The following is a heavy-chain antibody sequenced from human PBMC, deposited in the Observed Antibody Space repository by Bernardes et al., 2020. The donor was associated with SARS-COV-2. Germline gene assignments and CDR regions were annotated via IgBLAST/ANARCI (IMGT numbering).Heavy chain of an antibody. J-gene: IGHJ4*02. CDR1: GFMFTNYN. Sequence: GGSLRLSCAASGFMFTNYNINWVRQAPGKGLEWVSSISSSSTYIYYIDSVKGQFTISRDNAKNSVYLQMDSLRAEDTAVYYCARDSGVEFDYWGQGTLVTVSS. CDR2: ISSSSTYI. D-gene: IGHD3-10*01. CDR3: ARDSGVEFDY. V-gene: IGHV3-21*06.